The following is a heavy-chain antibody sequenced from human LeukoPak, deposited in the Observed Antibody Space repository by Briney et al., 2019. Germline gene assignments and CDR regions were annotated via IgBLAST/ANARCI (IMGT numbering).Heavy chain of an antibody. Sequence: PSETLSLTCAVYGGSFSGYYWSWIRQPPGKGLEWIGEINHSGSTNYNPSLKSRVTISVDTSRNHSSLNLNSVTAADTAVYYCARHSSSAWYYYFDYWGQGSFVTVSS. V-gene: IGHV4-34*01. CDR2: INHSGST. D-gene: IGHD6-19*01. CDR3: ARHSSSAWYYYFDY. CDR1: GGSFSGYY. J-gene: IGHJ4*02.